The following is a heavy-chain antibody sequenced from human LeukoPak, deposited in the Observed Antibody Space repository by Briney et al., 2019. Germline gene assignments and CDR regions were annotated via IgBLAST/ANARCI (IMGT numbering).Heavy chain of an antibody. CDR2: ISYDGSNK. Sequence: GGSLRLSCAASGFTFSSYAMHWVRQAPGKGLEWVAVISYDGSNKYYADSVKGRFTISRVNSKNTLYLRMNSLRAEDTAVYYCARVLRGFDYWGQGTLVTVSS. D-gene: IGHD1-26*01. CDR1: GFTFSSYA. CDR3: ARVLRGFDY. V-gene: IGHV3-30-3*01. J-gene: IGHJ4*02.